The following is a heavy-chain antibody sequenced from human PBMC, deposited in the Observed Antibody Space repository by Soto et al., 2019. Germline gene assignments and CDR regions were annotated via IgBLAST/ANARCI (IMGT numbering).Heavy chain of an antibody. CDR3: AKIAMGWFAN. J-gene: IGHJ1*01. V-gene: IGHV3-23*01. CDR2: ISGSGGHT. CDR1: GFSFFSYD. D-gene: IGHD3-10*01. Sequence: EVQLLESGGHVVQPGESLRLSCTGSGFSFFSYDMSWVRQAPGKGLEWVSTISGSGGHTYYADSVKGRFVVSRDNDKNTVYRHMSSLTGEDPAVYFCAKIAMGWFANWGQGPLVTVSS.